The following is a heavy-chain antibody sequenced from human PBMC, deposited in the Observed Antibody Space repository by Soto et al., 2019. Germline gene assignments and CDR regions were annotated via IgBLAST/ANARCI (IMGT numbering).Heavy chain of an antibody. Sequence: QVQLQESGPGLVKPSETLSLTCTVSGGSISSFYWSWIRQPPGKGLEWIGYIYYSGSTNYNPSLNSRVTISVDTSKNQFSLKLSSVTAADTAVYYCARSYGSGSYGHFDYWGQGALVTVSS. J-gene: IGHJ4*02. D-gene: IGHD3-10*01. CDR3: ARSYGSGSYGHFDY. CDR2: IYYSGST. CDR1: GGSISSFY. V-gene: IGHV4-59*08.